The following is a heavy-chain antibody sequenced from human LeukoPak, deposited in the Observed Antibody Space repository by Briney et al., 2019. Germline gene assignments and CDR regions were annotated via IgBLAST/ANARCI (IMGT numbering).Heavy chain of an antibody. V-gene: IGHV1-69*13. CDR2: IIPIFGTA. J-gene: IGHJ5*02. Sequence: ASVKVSCKASGYTFTSYGLSWVRQAPGQGLEWMGGIIPIFGTANYAQKFQGRVTITADESTSTAYMELSSLRSEDTAVYYCARNYYGSGSYREKRWFDPWGQGTPVTVSS. CDR1: GYTFTSYG. CDR3: ARNYYGSGSYREKRWFDP. D-gene: IGHD3-10*01.